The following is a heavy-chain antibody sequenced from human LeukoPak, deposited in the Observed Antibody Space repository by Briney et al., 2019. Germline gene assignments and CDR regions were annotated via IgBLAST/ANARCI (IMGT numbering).Heavy chain of an antibody. J-gene: IGHJ4*02. D-gene: IGHD7-27*01. Sequence: GGSLRLSCAASGFSLSGSAVHWVRQAPGKGLEYVSSISVNGDKTLYAESVKGRFTISRDNSKNTLYLQLSSLRLEDTAIYYCLKDLTGTWSFDHWGQGTLLTVSS. CDR2: ISVNGDKT. CDR1: GFSLSGSA. V-gene: IGHV3-64D*06. CDR3: LKDLTGTWSFDH.